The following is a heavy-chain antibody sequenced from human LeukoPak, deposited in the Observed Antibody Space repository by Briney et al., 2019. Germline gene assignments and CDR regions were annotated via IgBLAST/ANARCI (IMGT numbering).Heavy chain of an antibody. Sequence: ASVKVSCKASGYTFTGYYMHWVRQAPGQGLEWMGRINPNSGGTNYAQKFQGRVTMTRDTSTSTVYMELSSLRSEDTAVYYCARESCTNGVCYYYGMDVWGQGTTVTVSS. D-gene: IGHD2-8*01. V-gene: IGHV1-2*06. CDR2: INPNSGGT. J-gene: IGHJ6*02. CDR1: GYTFTGYY. CDR3: ARESCTNGVCYYYGMDV.